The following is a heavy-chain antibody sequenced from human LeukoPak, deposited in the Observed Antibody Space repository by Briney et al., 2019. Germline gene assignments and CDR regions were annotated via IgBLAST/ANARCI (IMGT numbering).Heavy chain of an antibody. CDR3: AKGEEAAVTTFIDH. CDR1: GFTFIRHW. J-gene: IGHJ5*02. Sequence: GGSLRLSCAGSGFTFIRHWMHWVRQAPGKGLVWVSRISLDGSTTLYSDSVKGRFTISRDNAKNTLYLQMNSLRDEDTAIYYCAKGEEAAVTTFIDHWGQGALVSVSS. D-gene: IGHD4-17*01. CDR2: ISLDGSTT. V-gene: IGHV3-74*01.